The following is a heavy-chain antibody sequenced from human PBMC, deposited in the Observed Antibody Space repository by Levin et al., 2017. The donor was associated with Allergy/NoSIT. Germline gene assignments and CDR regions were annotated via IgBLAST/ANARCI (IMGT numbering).Heavy chain of an antibody. J-gene: IGHJ4*02. Sequence: PGGSLRLSCAASEFTFSGFAMHWVRQAPGKGLEWVAVTSQDGTNKFYADSVKGRFTISRDNSKNTLDLQMHSLRAEDTAVYYCAKAATQLWWIFDYWGQGTLVTVSS. CDR3: AKAATQLWWIFDY. V-gene: IGHV3-30*04. CDR1: EFTFSGFA. D-gene: IGHD5-18*01. CDR2: TSQDGTNK.